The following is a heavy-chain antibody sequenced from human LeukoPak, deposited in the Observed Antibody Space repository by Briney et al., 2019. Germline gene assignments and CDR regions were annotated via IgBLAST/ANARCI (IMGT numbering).Heavy chain of an antibody. D-gene: IGHD3-10*01. CDR2: ISVYNGNT. CDR3: ARDGFRAQRRGALDI. V-gene: IGHV1-18*01. Sequence: ASVKVSCKASGYTFTNYGLSWVRQAPGQGLEWMAWISVYNGNTDYAQKVQGRVTMTTDTSTSTAYMELRSLRSDDTAVYYCARDGFRAQRRGALDIWGQGTMVTVSS. J-gene: IGHJ3*02. CDR1: GYTFTNYG.